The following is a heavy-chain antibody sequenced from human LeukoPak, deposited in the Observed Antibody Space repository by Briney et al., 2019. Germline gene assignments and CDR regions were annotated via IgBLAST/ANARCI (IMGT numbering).Heavy chain of an antibody. CDR3: ATLQYSGSYYWDY. V-gene: IGHV1-24*01. Sequence: ASVKVSCKASGYTFTSYGISWVRQAPGQGLEWMGGFDPEDGETIYAQKFQGRVTMTEDTSTDTAYMELSSLRSEDTAVYYCATLQYSGSYYWDYWGQGTLVTVSS. CDR2: FDPEDGET. CDR1: GYTFTSYG. D-gene: IGHD1-26*01. J-gene: IGHJ4*02.